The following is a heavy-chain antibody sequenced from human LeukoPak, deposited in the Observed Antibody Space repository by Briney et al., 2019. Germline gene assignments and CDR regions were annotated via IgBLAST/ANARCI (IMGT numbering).Heavy chain of an antibody. CDR2: ISSDGRIT. CDR1: GYTFRSYA. Sequence: PGGSLRLSCAASGYTFRSYAMQWVRQAPGKGLEYVSAISSDGRITHYANSVKGRFTIPRDNSKSILYLQMGSLRVDDMAMYYCARLSGWYWFDNWGQGTLVTVSS. D-gene: IGHD6-19*01. V-gene: IGHV3-64*01. CDR3: ARLSGWYWFDN. J-gene: IGHJ4*02.